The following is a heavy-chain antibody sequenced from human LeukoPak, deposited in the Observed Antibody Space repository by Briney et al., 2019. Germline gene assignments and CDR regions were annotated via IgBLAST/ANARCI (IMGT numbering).Heavy chain of an antibody. CDR2: IGSSATVT. CDR1: GFTFSNFG. J-gene: IGHJ4*02. V-gene: IGHV3-48*01. CDR3: ARGIAGRIATFGVIRGGYFDY. D-gene: IGHD3-3*01. Sequence: RGSLRLSCASSGFTFSNFGLNWVRQAPGRGLEWVSYIGSSATVTNYADAVEGRFTISRDNAAKSLYLQMDSLRVEDTAVYYCARGIAGRIATFGVIRGGYFDYWGQATLIAVSS.